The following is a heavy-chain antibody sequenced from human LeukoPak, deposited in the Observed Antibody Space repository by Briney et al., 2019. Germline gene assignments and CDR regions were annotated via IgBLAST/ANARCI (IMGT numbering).Heavy chain of an antibody. CDR2: ISSSSSYI. Sequence: GGSLRLSCAASGFTFSSYSMNWVRQAPGKGLEWVSSISSSSSYIYYADSVKGRFTISRDNAKNSLYLQMNSLRAEDTAVYYCARDLEPTYSSGWYRPSGFDYWGQGTLVTVSS. V-gene: IGHV3-21*01. CDR3: ARDLEPTYSSGWYRPSGFDY. J-gene: IGHJ4*02. CDR1: GFTFSSYS. D-gene: IGHD6-19*01.